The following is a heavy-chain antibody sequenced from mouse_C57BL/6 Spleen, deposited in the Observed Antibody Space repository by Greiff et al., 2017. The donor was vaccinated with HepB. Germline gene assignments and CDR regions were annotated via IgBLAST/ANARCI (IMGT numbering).Heavy chain of an antibody. D-gene: IGHD1-1*01. Sequence: QVQLQQSGAELARPGASVKLSCKASGYTFTSYGISWVKQRTGQGLEWIGEIYPRSGNTYYNEKFKGKATLTADKSSSTAYVELRSLTSEDSAVYFCARFYGSSYNYFDYWGQGTTLTVSS. CDR3: ARFYGSSYNYFDY. J-gene: IGHJ2*01. CDR1: GYTFTSYG. V-gene: IGHV1-81*01. CDR2: IYPRSGNT.